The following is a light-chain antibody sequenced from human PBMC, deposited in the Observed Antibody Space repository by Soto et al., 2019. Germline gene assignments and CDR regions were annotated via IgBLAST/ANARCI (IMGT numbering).Light chain of an antibody. J-gene: IGKJ2*01. CDR2: DAS. Sequence: DIQMTQSPSTLSASVGDTVTIACRASPGISSWLAWYQQKPGKAPKLLIYDASTLESGVPSRFSGSGSGTEFTLTISSLRPDDFATYYCQQYNTYSGTFGQGTKVDIK. CDR1: PGISSW. V-gene: IGKV1-5*01. CDR3: QQYNTYSGT.